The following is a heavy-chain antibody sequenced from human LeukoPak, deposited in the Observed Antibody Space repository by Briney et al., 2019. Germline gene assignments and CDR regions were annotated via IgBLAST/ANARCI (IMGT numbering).Heavy chain of an antibody. D-gene: IGHD1-26*01. CDR1: GGSISSYY. V-gene: IGHV4-59*12. Sequence: SETLSLTCTVSGGSISSYYWSWIRQPPGKGLEWIGYIYYSGSTNYNPSLKSRVTISVDTSKNQFSLKLSSVTAADTAVYYCARDLTIVGAPIDYWGQGTLVTVSS. CDR3: ARDLTIVGAPIDY. J-gene: IGHJ4*02. CDR2: IYYSGST.